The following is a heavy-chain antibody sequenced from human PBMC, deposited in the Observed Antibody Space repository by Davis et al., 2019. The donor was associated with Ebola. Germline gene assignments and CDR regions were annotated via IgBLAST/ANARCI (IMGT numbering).Heavy chain of an antibody. CDR1: GFTFSDYY. D-gene: IGHD1-1*01. J-gene: IGHJ4*02. CDR3: VRDGVQLGILAY. CDR2: INSDGSST. V-gene: IGHV3-74*01. Sequence: HTGGSLRLSCAASGFTFSDYYMSWIRQAPGKGLVWVSRINSDGSSTSYADSVKGRFTISRDNAKNTLYLQMNSLRAEDTAVYYCVRDGVQLGILAYWGQGTLVTVSS.